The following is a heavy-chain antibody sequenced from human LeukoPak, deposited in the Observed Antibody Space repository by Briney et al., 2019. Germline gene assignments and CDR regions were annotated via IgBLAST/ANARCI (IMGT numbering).Heavy chain of an antibody. Sequence: GASVKVSCKASGYTFTSYYMHWVRQAPGQGLEWMGIINPSGGSTSYAQKFQGRVTMTRDTSTSTVYMELSSLRSEDTAVYYCARDTDVVPAVRGWFDPWGQGTLVTVSS. V-gene: IGHV1-46*01. CDR2: INPSGGST. CDR1: GYTFTSYY. J-gene: IGHJ5*02. D-gene: IGHD2-2*01. CDR3: ARDTDVVPAVRGWFDP.